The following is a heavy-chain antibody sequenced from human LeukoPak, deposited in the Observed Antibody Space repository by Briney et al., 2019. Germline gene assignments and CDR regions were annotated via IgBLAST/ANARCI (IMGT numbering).Heavy chain of an antibody. CDR2: ICSSSIYK. CDR3: ARDLYDSGAYSSPIDY. Sequence: GGSLRLSCAAYGFTLSSHSMNWVRQAPGKGLEWVSSICSSSIYKHSADSVKGRFTISRDNAKNSLYLQMNSLRAEDTAVYYCARDLYDSGAYSSPIDYWGQGTLVTVSS. D-gene: IGHD3-22*01. J-gene: IGHJ4*02. V-gene: IGHV3-21*01. CDR1: GFTLSSHS.